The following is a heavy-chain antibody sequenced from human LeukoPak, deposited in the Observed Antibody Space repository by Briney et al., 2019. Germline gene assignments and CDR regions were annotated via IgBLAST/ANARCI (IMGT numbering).Heavy chain of an antibody. V-gene: IGHV3-9*01. CDR1: GFTFDDYA. D-gene: IGHD2-2*01. Sequence: PGRSLRLSCAVSGFTFDDYAMHWVRQAPGKGLGWVSGISWNSGSIGYADSVKGRFTISRDNAKNSLYLQMNSLRAEDTALYYCAKGYCSSTSCYLSYWGQGTLVTVSS. CDR3: AKGYCSSTSCYLSY. CDR2: ISWNSGSI. J-gene: IGHJ4*02.